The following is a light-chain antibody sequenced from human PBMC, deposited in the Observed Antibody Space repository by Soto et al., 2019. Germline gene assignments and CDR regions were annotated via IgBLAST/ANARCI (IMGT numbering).Light chain of an antibody. V-gene: IGLV2-14*03. Sequence: ALTQPASVSESPGQSITISCTGTSSDIGGYNYVSWYQQHPGKVPKLMIYDVSNRPSGVSNRFSGSKSGNTASLTISGLQAEDEADYYCGSYRSSSTLYVFGTGTKVTVL. CDR2: DVS. J-gene: IGLJ1*01. CDR3: GSYRSSSTLYV. CDR1: SSDIGGYNY.